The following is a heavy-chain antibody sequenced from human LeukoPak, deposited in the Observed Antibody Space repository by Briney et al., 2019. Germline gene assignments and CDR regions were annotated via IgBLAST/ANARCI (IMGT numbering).Heavy chain of an antibody. CDR3: ATDKGPWGEEWDPSGADAFDI. Sequence: ASVKVSCKASGYTFTGYYMHWARQAPGQGLEWMGWINPNSGGTNYAQKFQGRVTMTRDTSISTAYMELSSLRSEDTGVYYCATDKGPWGEEWDPSGADAFDIWGQGTMVTVSS. CDR1: GYTFTGYY. V-gene: IGHV1-2*02. J-gene: IGHJ3*02. CDR2: INPNSGGT. D-gene: IGHD1-26*01.